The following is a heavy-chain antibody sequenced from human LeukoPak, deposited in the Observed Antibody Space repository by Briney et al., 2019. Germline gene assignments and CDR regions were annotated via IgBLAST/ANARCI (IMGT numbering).Heavy chain of an antibody. Sequence: KPSETLSLTCTVSGGSISSYYWSWIRQPPWKGLEWIGYIYYSGSTNYNPSLKSRVTISVDTSKNQFSLKLSSVTAADTAVYYCARASRELQDYYYYGMDVWGQGTTVTVSS. CDR1: GGSISSYY. CDR3: ARASRELQDYYYYGMDV. D-gene: IGHD1-26*01. V-gene: IGHV4-59*01. CDR2: IYYSGST. J-gene: IGHJ6*02.